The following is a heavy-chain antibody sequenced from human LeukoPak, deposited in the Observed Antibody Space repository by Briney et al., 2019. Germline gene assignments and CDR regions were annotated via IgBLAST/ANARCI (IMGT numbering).Heavy chain of an antibody. CDR3: ARDDSSGWYMDF. Sequence: SETLSLTCNVSGVSISSYYWSWIRQPAGKGLEWIGRFYVSGITNYNPSLKSRVTMSIDTSKNQFSPKLSSVTAADTAVYYCARDDSSGWYMDFWGEGTLVTVSS. V-gene: IGHV4-4*07. D-gene: IGHD6-13*01. J-gene: IGHJ4*02. CDR2: FYVSGIT. CDR1: GVSISSYY.